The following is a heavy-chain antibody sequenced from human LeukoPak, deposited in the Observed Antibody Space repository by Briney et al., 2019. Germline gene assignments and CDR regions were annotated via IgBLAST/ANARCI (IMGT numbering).Heavy chain of an antibody. CDR1: GFTFSRYA. V-gene: IGHV3-30-3*01. D-gene: IGHD2-2*01. J-gene: IGHJ5*02. CDR2: ISYDGSNE. Sequence: PGGSLRLSCAASGFTFSRYAMHWVRQARGKGLEWVAVISYDGSNEYYAVSVKGRFTISRDNSKNTLYLQMNSLRAEDTAVYYCARVGKVPAAIWCWFDPWGQGTLVTVSS. CDR3: ARVGKVPAAIWCWFDP.